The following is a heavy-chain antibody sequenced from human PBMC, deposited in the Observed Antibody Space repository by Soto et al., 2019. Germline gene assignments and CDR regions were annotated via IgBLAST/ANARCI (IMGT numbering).Heavy chain of an antibody. CDR2: MSADSGDT. Sequence: QVQLVQSGAEVKKRGASVKVSCKASGYTCTSYDIHWVRQAPGHGLAWMGWMSADSGDTGYTQKFQGRVSMTRNTSKSTAVLELTSLRYEDTAVCYCAAVGRDNGVPFEFWGQGTRVTVSS. D-gene: IGHD2-8*01. CDR1: GYTCTSYD. J-gene: IGHJ4*02. V-gene: IGHV1-8*01. CDR3: AAVGRDNGVPFEF.